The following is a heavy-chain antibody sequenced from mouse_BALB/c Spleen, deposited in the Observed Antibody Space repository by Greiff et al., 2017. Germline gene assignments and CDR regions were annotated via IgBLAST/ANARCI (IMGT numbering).Heavy chain of an antibody. J-gene: IGHJ3*01. CDR1: GFSLTSYG. D-gene: IGHD2-14*01. CDR3: ARVSYRPPWFAY. V-gene: IGHV2-9*02. CDR2: IWAGGST. Sequence: QVQLKESGPGLVAPSQSLSITCTVSGFSLTSYGVHWVRQPPGKGLEWLGVIWAGGSTNYNSALMSRLSISKDNSKSQVFLKMNSLQTDDTAMYYCARVSYRPPWFAYWGQGTLVTVSA.